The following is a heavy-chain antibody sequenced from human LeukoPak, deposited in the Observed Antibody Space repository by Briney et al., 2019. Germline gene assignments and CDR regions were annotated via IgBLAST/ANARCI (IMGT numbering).Heavy chain of an antibody. V-gene: IGHV4-34*01. Sequence: SETLSLTCAVYGGSLNPYYWRWIRQSPGKGLEWIGEIYHSGSTNHNPSLKSRVTMSIDTSKNQFSLKMYSVTAADTAVYYCARGWAGHDILTGYPRTYYFDYWGQGILVTVSS. CDR3: ARGWAGHDILTGYPRTYYFDY. CDR1: GGSLNPYY. CDR2: IYHSGST. D-gene: IGHD3-9*01. J-gene: IGHJ4*02.